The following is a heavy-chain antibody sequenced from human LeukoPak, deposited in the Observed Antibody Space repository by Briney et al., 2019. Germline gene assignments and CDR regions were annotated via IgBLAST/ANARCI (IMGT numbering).Heavy chain of an antibody. Sequence: SETLSLTCSVSGDFISGSYWSWIRQPAGEGLEWIGRIYTTGTANYNPSLTSRVTMSVDTPRKQLSLKLNSVTAADTAVYYCATVGGEGGFLHYWGQGILVAVSS. J-gene: IGHJ4*02. CDR3: ATVGGEGGFLHY. D-gene: IGHD7-27*01. V-gene: IGHV4-4*07. CDR1: GDFISGSY. CDR2: IYTTGTA.